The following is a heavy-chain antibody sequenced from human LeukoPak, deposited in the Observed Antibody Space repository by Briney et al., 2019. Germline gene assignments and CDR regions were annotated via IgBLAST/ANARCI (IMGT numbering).Heavy chain of an antibody. J-gene: IGHJ4*02. D-gene: IGHD3-22*01. CDR3: ARDYSYYYDSSGYSGDY. Sequence: SETLSLTCTVSGGSISSYYWSWIRQPPGKGLEWIGRIYTSGSTNYNPSLKSRVTISVDKSKNQFSLKLSSVTAADTAVYYCARDYSYYYDSSGYSGDYWGQGTLVTVSS. CDR1: GGSISSYY. CDR2: IYTSGST. V-gene: IGHV4-4*07.